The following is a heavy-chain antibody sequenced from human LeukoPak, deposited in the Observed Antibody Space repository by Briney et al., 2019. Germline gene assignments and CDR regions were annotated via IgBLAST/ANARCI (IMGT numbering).Heavy chain of an antibody. D-gene: IGHD6-13*01. V-gene: IGHV3-21*01. CDR3: ARAYSSSWYSRALGGRWGMDV. CDR1: GFTFSSYS. Sequence: PGGSLRLSCAASGFTFSSYSMNWVRQAPGKGLEWVSSISSSCSYIYYADSVKGRFTISRDNAKNSLYLQMNSLRAEDTAVYYCARAYSSSWYSRALGGRWGMDVWGQGTTVTVSS. J-gene: IGHJ6*02. CDR2: ISSSCSYI.